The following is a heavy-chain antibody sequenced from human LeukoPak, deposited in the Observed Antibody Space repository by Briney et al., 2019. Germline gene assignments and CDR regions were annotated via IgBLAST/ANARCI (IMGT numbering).Heavy chain of an antibody. Sequence: SETLSLTCTVSGGSISSYYWSWVRQPPGKGLEWIGYIYYSGSTNYNPSLKSRVTISVDTSKNQFSLKLSSVTAADTAVYYCARVEMRGFVIGYWGQGTLVTVSS. J-gene: IGHJ4*02. CDR2: IYYSGST. CDR3: ARVEMRGFVIGY. V-gene: IGHV4-59*01. D-gene: IGHD3-10*01. CDR1: GGSISSYY.